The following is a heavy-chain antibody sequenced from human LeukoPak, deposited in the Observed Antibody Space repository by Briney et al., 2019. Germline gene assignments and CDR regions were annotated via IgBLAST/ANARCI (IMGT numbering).Heavy chain of an antibody. Sequence: GGSLRLSCAASGFTFSSYGMHWVRQAPGKGLEWVAFIRYDGSNKYYADSVKGRFTISRDNSKNTLYLQMNSQRAEDTAVYYCAKDRGIAVAGTYYFDYWGQGTLVTVSS. CDR2: IRYDGSNK. CDR1: GFTFSSYG. J-gene: IGHJ4*02. CDR3: AKDRGIAVAGTYYFDY. V-gene: IGHV3-30*02. D-gene: IGHD6-19*01.